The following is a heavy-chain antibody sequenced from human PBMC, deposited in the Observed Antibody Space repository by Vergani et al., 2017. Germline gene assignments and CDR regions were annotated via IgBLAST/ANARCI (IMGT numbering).Heavy chain of an antibody. CDR3: VRDVRVSRT. J-gene: IGHJ3*01. CDR1: GFTSGHYS. Sequence: EVQMVESGGGLVKLGGSLRLSCVAFGFTSGHYSMNWVRQAPGKGLEWVSSISGNNDDVYYADSVKGRFTISRDNAKNSLYLDMSSLRAEDTAVYYCVRDVRVSRTWGQGTLVAVSS. CDR2: ISGNNDDV. V-gene: IGHV3-21*01.